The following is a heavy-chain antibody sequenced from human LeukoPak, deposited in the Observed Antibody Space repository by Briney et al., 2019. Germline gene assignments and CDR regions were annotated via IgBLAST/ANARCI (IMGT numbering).Heavy chain of an antibody. Sequence: PSETLSLTCTVSGGSISSRSYYWAWTRQPPGKGLEWIGSVNYSGKTYYNSSLKSRVTISVDTSKNQFSLKLGSVTAADTAVYYCARLEIAVTGNTFDYWGQGTLVTVSS. CDR2: VNYSGKT. CDR1: GGSISSRSYY. CDR3: ARLEIAVTGNTFDY. D-gene: IGHD6-19*01. V-gene: IGHV4-39*01. J-gene: IGHJ4*02.